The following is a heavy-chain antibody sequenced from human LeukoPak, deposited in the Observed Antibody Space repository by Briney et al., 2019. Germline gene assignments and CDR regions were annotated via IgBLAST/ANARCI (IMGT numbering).Heavy chain of an antibody. CDR2: TYYSGST. D-gene: IGHD5-12*01. CDR3: ARELPRRLKVVATDRTNWFDP. J-gene: IGHJ5*02. CDR1: GGSISSGDYY. Sequence: PSQTLSLTCTVSGGSISSGDYYWSWIRQPPGKGLEWIGYTYYSGSTNYNPSLKSRVTISVDTSKNQFSLKLSSVTAADTAVYYCARELPRRLKVVATDRTNWFDPWGQGTLVAVSS. V-gene: IGHV4-30-4*01.